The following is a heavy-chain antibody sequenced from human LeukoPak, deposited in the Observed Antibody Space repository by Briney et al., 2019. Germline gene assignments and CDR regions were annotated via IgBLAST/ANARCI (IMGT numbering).Heavy chain of an antibody. J-gene: IGHJ4*02. V-gene: IGHV3-21*01. CDR2: ISGDSTYI. CDR3: ARVSGRLERQSDLDY. Sequence: GGSLRLSCAASGFTFASYSMNWVRQAPGKGLEWVSSISGDSTYIYNAGSVKGRFTISRDNAQASLYLQMISLRADDTAVYYWARVSGRLERQSDLDYWGQGTLVIVSS. D-gene: IGHD1-1*01. CDR1: GFTFASYS.